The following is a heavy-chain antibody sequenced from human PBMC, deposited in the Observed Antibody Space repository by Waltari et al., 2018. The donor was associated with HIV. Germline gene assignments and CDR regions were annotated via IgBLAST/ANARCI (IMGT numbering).Heavy chain of an antibody. V-gene: IGHV3-74*01. Sequence: EVQLVESGGGLVQPGGSLRLSCAASGFTFRSYSMHWVFQAPGKGLVGVSRIHSYGSSTSYADVVKGRFTISRDNAKNTLYLEMNSLRAEDTAVYYCARREATVVRGVYYYGMDVWGQGTTVTVSS. J-gene: IGHJ6*02. CDR3: ARREATVVRGVYYYGMDV. CDR2: IHSYGSST. D-gene: IGHD3-10*01. CDR1: GFTFRSYS.